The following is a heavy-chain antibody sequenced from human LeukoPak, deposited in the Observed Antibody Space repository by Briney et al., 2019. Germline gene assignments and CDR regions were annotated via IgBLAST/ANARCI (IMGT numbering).Heavy chain of an antibody. CDR1: GGSISSGDYY. V-gene: IGHV4-30-4*01. D-gene: IGHD5-18*01. CDR3: ARKRGYSYGNFDY. Sequence: SQTLSLTCTVSGGSISSGDYYWSWIRQPPGKGLEWIGYIYYSGSTYYNPSLKSRVTISVDTSKNQFSLKLSSVTAADTAVYYCARKRGYSYGNFDYWGQGTLVTVSS. J-gene: IGHJ4*02. CDR2: IYYSGST.